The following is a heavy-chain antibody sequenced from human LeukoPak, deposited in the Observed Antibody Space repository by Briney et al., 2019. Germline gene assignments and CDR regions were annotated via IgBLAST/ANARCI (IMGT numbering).Heavy chain of an antibody. D-gene: IGHD1-1*01. V-gene: IGHV3-23*01. CDR2: ISGSGGST. CDR3: ARETNWSRDY. J-gene: IGHJ4*02. CDR1: GFTFSSYA. Sequence: GGSLRLSCAASGFTFSSYAMSWVRQAPGKGLEWVSAISGSGGSTYYADSVKGRFTISRDNSKNTLYLQMNTLTDEDTAMYYCARETNWSRDYWGQGTLVTVSS.